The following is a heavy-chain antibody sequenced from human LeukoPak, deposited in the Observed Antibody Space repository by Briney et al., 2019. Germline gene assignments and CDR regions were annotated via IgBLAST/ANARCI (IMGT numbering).Heavy chain of an antibody. CDR3: ARHRPYYYDSSGSFDY. CDR2: INHSGST. V-gene: IGHV4-34*01. D-gene: IGHD3-22*01. CDR1: GGSFSGYY. J-gene: IGHJ4*02. Sequence: SETLSLTCAVYGGSFSGYYWSWIRQPPGKGLEWIGEINHSGSTNYNPSLKSRVTISVDTSKNQFSLKLSSVTAADTAVYYCARHRPYYYDSSGSFDYWGQGTLVTVSS.